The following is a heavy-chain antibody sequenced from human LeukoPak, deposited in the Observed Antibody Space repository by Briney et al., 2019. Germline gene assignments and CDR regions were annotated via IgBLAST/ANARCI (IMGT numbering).Heavy chain of an antibody. V-gene: IGHV3-43*01. D-gene: IGHD3-10*01. CDR1: GFTFDDYT. CDR3: AKDGRSSGYYGSGSGGLI. J-gene: IGHJ3*02. Sequence: GGSLRLSCAASGFTFDDYTMHWVRQAPGKGLEWVSLISWDGGSTYYADSVKGRFTISRDNSKNSLYLQMNSLRTEDTALYYCAKDGRSSGYYGSGSGGLIWGQGTMVTVSS. CDR2: ISWDGGST.